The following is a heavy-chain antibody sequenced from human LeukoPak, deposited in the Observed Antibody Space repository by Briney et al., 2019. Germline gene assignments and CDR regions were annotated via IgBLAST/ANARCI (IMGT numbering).Heavy chain of an antibody. J-gene: IGHJ6*02. D-gene: IGHD3-9*01. Sequence: PSQTLSLTCTVSGCSISSGSDYWGWIRQPGGKGLEWIGRIYTSGSTNYNPSLKSRVTITVDTSKNQFSLKLRSVTAADTAVYYCARQFILTGYYSYYYYYGMDVWGQGTTVTVSS. CDR3: ARQFILTGYYSYYYYYGMDV. V-gene: IGHV4-61*02. CDR2: IYTSGST. CDR1: GCSISSGSDY.